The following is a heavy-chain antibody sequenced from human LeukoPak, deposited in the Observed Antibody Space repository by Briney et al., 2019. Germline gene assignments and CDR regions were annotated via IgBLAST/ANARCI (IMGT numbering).Heavy chain of an antibody. CDR1: GGSFSGYY. Sequence: PSETLSLTCAVYGGSFSGYYCSWIRQPPGKGLEWIGEINHSGSTNYNPSLKSRVTISVDTSKNQFSLKLSSVTAADTAVYYCAREGIVLMVYAYDYWGQGTLVTVSS. CDR2: INHSGST. V-gene: IGHV4-34*01. CDR3: AREGIVLMVYAYDY. D-gene: IGHD2-8*01. J-gene: IGHJ4*02.